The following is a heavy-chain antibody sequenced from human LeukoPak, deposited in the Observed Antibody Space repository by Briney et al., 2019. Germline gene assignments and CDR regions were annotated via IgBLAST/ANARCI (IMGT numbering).Heavy chain of an antibody. CDR3: ARDGYHYYYMDV. Sequence: EASVKVSCKASGYTFTSYDINWVRQATGQGLEWMGWMNPNSGNTGYAQKFQGRVTMTRNTSISTAYMELSSLRSEDTAVYYCARDGYHYYYMDVWGKGTTVTVSS. CDR1: GYTFTSYD. J-gene: IGHJ6*03. V-gene: IGHV1-8*01. D-gene: IGHD2-8*01. CDR2: MNPNSGNT.